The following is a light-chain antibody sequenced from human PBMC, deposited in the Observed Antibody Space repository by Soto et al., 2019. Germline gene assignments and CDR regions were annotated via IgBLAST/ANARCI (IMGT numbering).Light chain of an antibody. V-gene: IGLV2-14*01. Sequence: QSALTQPASVSGSPGQSITISCTGTNSDVGGYNYVSWYQQHPGKAPKLVIYEVNNRPSRVSDRFFGSKSGNTASLTISGLQTEDEADYYCSSYSSSGAQVFGAGTQVT. CDR2: EVN. CDR3: SSYSSSGAQV. CDR1: NSDVGGYNY. J-gene: IGLJ1*01.